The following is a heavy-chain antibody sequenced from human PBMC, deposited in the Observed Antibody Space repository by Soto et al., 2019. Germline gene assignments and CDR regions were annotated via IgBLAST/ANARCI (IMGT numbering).Heavy chain of an antibody. CDR3: ARDYGGNPSPDY. J-gene: IGHJ4*02. CDR1: GFTFSGYS. D-gene: IGHD4-17*01. CDR2: ISSSSSYI. V-gene: IGHV3-21*01. Sequence: KPGGSLRLSCAASGFTFSGYSMNWVRQAPGKGLEWVSSISSSSSYIYYADSVKGRFTISRDNAKNSLYLQMNSLRAEDTAVYYCARDYGGNPSPDYWGQGTLVTVSS.